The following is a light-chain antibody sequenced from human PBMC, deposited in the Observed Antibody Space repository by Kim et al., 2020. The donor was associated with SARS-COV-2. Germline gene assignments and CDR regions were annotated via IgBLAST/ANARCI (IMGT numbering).Light chain of an antibody. CDR3: NSRDSNDNVV. Sequence: VAVGQTIRITCRGDILRSYYATWYQQKPGQAPILVIYGKNSRPSGIPDRFSGSSAGNTASLTITGTQAGDEADYYCNSRDSNDNVVFGGGTKLTVL. V-gene: IGLV3-19*01. CDR1: ILRSYY. J-gene: IGLJ2*01. CDR2: GKN.